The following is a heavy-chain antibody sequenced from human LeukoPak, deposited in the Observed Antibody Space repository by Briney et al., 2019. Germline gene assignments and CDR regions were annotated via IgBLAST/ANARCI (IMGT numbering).Heavy chain of an antibody. J-gene: IGHJ3*02. D-gene: IGHD5-18*01. CDR1: GFTFSSYA. CDR3: AKDRIQLWLRGAFDI. Sequence: GGSLRLSCAASGFTFSSYAMSWVRQAPGKGLEWVSAISGSGGSTYYADSVKGRFTISRDNSKNTQYLQMNSLRAEDTAVYYCAKDRIQLWLRGAFDIWGQGTMVTVSS. CDR2: ISGSGGST. V-gene: IGHV3-23*01.